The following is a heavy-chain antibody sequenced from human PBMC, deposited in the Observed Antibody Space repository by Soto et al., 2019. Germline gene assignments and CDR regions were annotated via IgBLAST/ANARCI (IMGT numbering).Heavy chain of an antibody. CDR2: ISTYNENT. V-gene: IGHV1-18*01. Sequence: QIQLVQSGAEVKKPGASVKVSCKAAGYTFTRYGISWVRQAPGQGLEWMGWISTYNENTKYAQKFQGRVTMTRDTFTNTAYMELRCLPPDDTAVYHCAREGYGSSCSCALYHHDYFGMAVWGQGTTVTVSS. CDR1: GYTFTRYG. J-gene: IGHJ6*02. CDR3: AREGYGSSCSCALYHHDYFGMAV. D-gene: IGHD2-2*01.